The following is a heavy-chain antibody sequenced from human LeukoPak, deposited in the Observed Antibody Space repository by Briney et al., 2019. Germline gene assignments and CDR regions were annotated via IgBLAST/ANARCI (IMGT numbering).Heavy chain of an antibody. Sequence: GGSLRPSCAASGFTFSSYAMSWVRQAPGKGLEWVSAISGSGGSTYYADSVKGRFTISRDNSKNTLYLQMNSLRAEDTAVYYCAKGSADFIAAAGVFDYWGQGTLVTVSS. CDR3: AKGSADFIAAAGVFDY. J-gene: IGHJ4*02. V-gene: IGHV3-23*01. CDR2: ISGSGGST. D-gene: IGHD6-13*01. CDR1: GFTFSSYA.